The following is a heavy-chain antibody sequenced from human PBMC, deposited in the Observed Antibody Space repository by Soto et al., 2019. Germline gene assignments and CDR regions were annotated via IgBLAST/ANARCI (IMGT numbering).Heavy chain of an antibody. CDR1: GYTLTELS. CDR3: ARAQQLVFVISYGMDV. D-gene: IGHD6-13*01. V-gene: IGHV1-24*01. Sequence: GASVKVSCKVSGYTLTELSMHWVRQAPGKGLEWMGGFDPEDGETIYAQKFQGRVTMTEDTSTDTAYMELSSLRSEDTAVYYCARAQQLVFVISYGMDVWGQGTTVTVSS. CDR2: FDPEDGET. J-gene: IGHJ6*02.